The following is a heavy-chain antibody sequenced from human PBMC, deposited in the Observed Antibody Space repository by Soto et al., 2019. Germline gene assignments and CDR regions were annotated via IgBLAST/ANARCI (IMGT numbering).Heavy chain of an antibody. V-gene: IGHV3-9*01. D-gene: IGHD2-2*01. CDR1: GFTFDDYA. Sequence: EVQLVESGGGLVQPGRSLRLSCAASGFTFDDYAMHWVRQAPGKGLEWVSGISCDSGSIGYADSVKGRFTISRDNAKISLYMQMSSLRAEDTALYYCAKDMWRWVVVPAAMYLGGDAFDIWGQGTMVTVSS. CDR3: AKDMWRWVVVPAAMYLGGDAFDI. J-gene: IGHJ3*02. CDR2: ISCDSGSI.